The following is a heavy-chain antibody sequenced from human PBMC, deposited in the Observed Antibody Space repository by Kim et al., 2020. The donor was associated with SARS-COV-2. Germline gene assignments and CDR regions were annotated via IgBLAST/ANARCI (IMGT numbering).Heavy chain of an antibody. D-gene: IGHD6-13*01. J-gene: IGHJ4*02. V-gene: IGHV4-4*02. Sequence: YSPALKSRVTRSVDKSKNQFSRKLTSVTAADTAVYYCARLKVAAAALFDYWGQGTLVTVSS. CDR3: ARLKVAAAALFDY.